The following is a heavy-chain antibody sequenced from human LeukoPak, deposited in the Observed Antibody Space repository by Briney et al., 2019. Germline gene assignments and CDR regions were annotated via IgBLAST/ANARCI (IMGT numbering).Heavy chain of an antibody. CDR3: ATQYSGSQNY. CDR1: GFTFSKAW. CDR2: IKSKTDGETV. V-gene: IGHV3-15*01. J-gene: IGHJ4*02. Sequence: GGSLRLSCAASGFTFSKAWMSWVRQAPGKGLEWVGRIKSKTDGETVDYAAPVKGRLTISRDDSKSTQYLQMNSLKTEDTAVYYCATQYSGSQNYWGQGTLVTVSS. D-gene: IGHD1-26*01.